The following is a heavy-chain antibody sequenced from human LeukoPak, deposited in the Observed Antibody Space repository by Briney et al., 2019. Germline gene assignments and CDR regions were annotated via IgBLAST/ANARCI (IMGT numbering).Heavy chain of an antibody. D-gene: IGHD5-18*01. V-gene: IGHV4-34*01. Sequence: PSETLSLTCAVYGGSFSGYYWSWIRQPPGKGLEWIGEINHSGSTNYNPSLKSRVTISVDTSKNQFSLKPSSVTAADTAVYYCARGKRGYSYANDYWGQGTLVTVSS. J-gene: IGHJ4*02. CDR2: INHSGST. CDR1: GGSFSGYY. CDR3: ARGKRGYSYANDY.